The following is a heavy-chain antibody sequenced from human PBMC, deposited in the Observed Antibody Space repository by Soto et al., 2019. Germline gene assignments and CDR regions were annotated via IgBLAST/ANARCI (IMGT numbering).Heavy chain of an antibody. V-gene: IGHV3-74*01. CDR3: ARDDVKHDYNFVRPGDHYSYYYAMDG. D-gene: IGHD4-4*01. CDR1: GFTFSSYW. Sequence: GGSLRLSCAASGFTFSSYWMHWVRQAPGKGLVWVSRINSDGSSTSYADSVKGRFTISRDNAKNTLYLQMNSLRAEDTAVYYCARDDVKHDYNFVRPGDHYSYYYAMDGWGQGTTVTVSS. J-gene: IGHJ6*02. CDR2: INSDGSST.